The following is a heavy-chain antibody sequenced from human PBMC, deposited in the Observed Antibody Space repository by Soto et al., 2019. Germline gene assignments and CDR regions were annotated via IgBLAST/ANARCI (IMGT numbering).Heavy chain of an antibody. CDR1: GYTFTSYG. CDR2: ISAYNGNT. Sequence: GASVKVSCKASGYTFTSYGISWVRQAPGQGLEWMGWISAYNGNTNYAQKLQGRVTMTTDTSTSTAYMELRSLRSDDTAVYYCARDAEYSSSSGYYYYYGMDVWGQGTTVTVSS. CDR3: ARDAEYSSSSGYYYYYGMDV. V-gene: IGHV1-18*01. D-gene: IGHD6-6*01. J-gene: IGHJ6*02.